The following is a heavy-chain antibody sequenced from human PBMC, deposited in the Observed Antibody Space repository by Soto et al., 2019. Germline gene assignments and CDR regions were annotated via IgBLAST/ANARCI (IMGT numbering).Heavy chain of an antibody. CDR3: ARMVITTYYYYYYYMDV. CDR2: MNPNSGNT. D-gene: IGHD2-21*01. V-gene: IGHV1-8*01. Sequence: ASVKVSCKASGYTFTSYDINWVRQATGQGLEWMGWMNPNSGNTGYAQKFQGRVTMTRNTSISTAYMELSSLRSEDTAVYYCARMVITTYYYYYYYMDVWGKGTTVTVSS. CDR1: GYTFTSYD. J-gene: IGHJ6*03.